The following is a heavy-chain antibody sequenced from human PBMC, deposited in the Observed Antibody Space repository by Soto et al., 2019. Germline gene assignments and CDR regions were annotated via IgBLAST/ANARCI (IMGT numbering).Heavy chain of an antibody. CDR3: ARGSMWVLEDSSWYYYYGMDV. V-gene: IGHV3-74*01. J-gene: IGHJ6*02. CDR1: GFTFSSYW. Sequence: GSLRLSCAASGFTFSSYWMHWVRQAPGKGLVWVSRINSDGSSTSYADSVKGRFTISRDNAKNTLYLQMNSLRAEDTAVYYCARGSMWVLEDSSWYYYYGMDVWGQGTTVTVSS. CDR2: INSDGSST. D-gene: IGHD6-13*01.